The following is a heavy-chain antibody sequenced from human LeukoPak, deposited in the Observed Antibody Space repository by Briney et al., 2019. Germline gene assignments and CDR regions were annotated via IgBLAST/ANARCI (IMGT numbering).Heavy chain of an antibody. V-gene: IGHV3-53*01. Sequence: GGSLRLSCAASGFTFSSYSMNWVRQAPGKGLEWVSVIYSGGSTYYADSVKGRFTISRDNSKNTLYLQMNSLRAEDTAVYYCARSETVPGAFDIWGQGTMVTVSS. D-gene: IGHD2-21*02. J-gene: IGHJ3*02. CDR3: ARSETVPGAFDI. CDR1: GFTFSSYS. CDR2: IYSGGST.